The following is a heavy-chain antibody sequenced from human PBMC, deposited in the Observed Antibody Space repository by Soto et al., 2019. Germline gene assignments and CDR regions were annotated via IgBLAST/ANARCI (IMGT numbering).Heavy chain of an antibody. V-gene: IGHV3-11*06. CDR2: ISSSGSFT. D-gene: IGHD3-10*01. J-gene: IGHJ6*02. CDR1: GFTFSDHY. CDR3: ARGRPTYDYYGLDV. Sequence: QVQLVESGGGLVRPGGPLRLSCAASGFTFSDHYMSWIRQVPGKGLEWISYISSSGSFTNYADSVKGRFTISRDNGKKSLYLQMNNRTADDTALYYCARGRPTYDYYGLDVWGQGTTVTVS.